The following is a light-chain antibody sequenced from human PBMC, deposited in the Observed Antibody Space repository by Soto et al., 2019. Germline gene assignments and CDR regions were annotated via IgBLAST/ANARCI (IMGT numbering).Light chain of an antibody. CDR3: YSYTGSGYV. V-gene: IGLV2-23*01. CDR2: EGS. J-gene: IGLJ1*01. Sequence: QSALTQPASVSGSPGQSITISCTGTSSDVGTYNLVSWYQQHPGKAPKLMIYEGSNRPSGVSNRFSGSKSVNTPSLTISALEDEDEADYCCYSYTGSGYVFGTGTKLTVL. CDR1: SSDVGTYNL.